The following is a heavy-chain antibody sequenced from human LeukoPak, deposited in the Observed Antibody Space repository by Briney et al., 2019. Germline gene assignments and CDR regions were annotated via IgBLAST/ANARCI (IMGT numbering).Heavy chain of an antibody. V-gene: IGHV5-51*01. CDR1: GDTFTTYW. Sequence: GESLKISCNVSGDTFTTYWIAWVRQMPGKGLEWMGIIYPGDSDTRYSPSFQGQVTISADKSITTAYLQWSSLKASDTAMYYCARLDRGGDPPVIDYWGQGTRVTVSS. J-gene: IGHJ4*02. CDR2: IYPGDSDT. D-gene: IGHD2-21*02. CDR3: ARLDRGGDPPVIDY.